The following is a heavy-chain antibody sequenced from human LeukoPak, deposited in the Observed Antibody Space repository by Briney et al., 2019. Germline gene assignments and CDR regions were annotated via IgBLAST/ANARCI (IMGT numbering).Heavy chain of an antibody. CDR1: GYTFTSYY. Sequence: ASVKVSCKASGYTFTSYYMHWVRQAPGQGLEWMGIINPSGGSTSYAQKFQGRVTMTRDMSTSTVYMELSSLRSEDTAVYYCARALAAAAGRRAAMMGDWGQGTLVTVSS. D-gene: IGHD6-13*01. CDR2: INPSGGST. V-gene: IGHV1-46*01. CDR3: ARALAAAAGRRAAMMGD. J-gene: IGHJ4*02.